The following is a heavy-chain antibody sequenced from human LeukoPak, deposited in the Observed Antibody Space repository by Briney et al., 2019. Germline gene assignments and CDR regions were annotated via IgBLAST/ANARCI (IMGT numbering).Heavy chain of an antibody. D-gene: IGHD2-21*02. CDR3: TTDFGHPVTNL. Sequence: GGSLRLSCVVSGFTFSNAWMSWVRQAPGKGLEWVGRIKSKTDGGTTDYAAPMKGRFTISRDDSKNTLYLQMNSLKTEDTAVYYCTTDFGHPVTNLWGQGTLVTVSS. J-gene: IGHJ4*02. CDR1: GFTFSNAW. V-gene: IGHV3-15*01. CDR2: IKSKTDGGTT.